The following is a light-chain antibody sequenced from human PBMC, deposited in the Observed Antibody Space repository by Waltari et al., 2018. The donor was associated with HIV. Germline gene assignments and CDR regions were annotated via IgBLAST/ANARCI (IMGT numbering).Light chain of an antibody. Sequence: QSALTQPASVSGAPGQSITISCTGTSSDVGSYDYVSWYQQHPGKAPKLMIFAVSHRPSGGADRFSGSKSGNTASLTIAGLLADDEADYYCSSYTSTTTVIFGGGTKVTVL. V-gene: IGLV2-14*01. CDR2: AVS. J-gene: IGLJ2*01. CDR3: SSYTSTTTVI. CDR1: SSDVGSYDY.